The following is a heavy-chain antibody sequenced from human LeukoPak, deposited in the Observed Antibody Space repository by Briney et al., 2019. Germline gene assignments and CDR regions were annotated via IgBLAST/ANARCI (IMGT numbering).Heavy chain of an antibody. J-gene: IGHJ4*02. CDR1: GGSFSGYY. Sequence: SETLSLTCAVYGGSFSGYYWSWIHQPPGKGLEWIGEINHSGSTNYNPSLKSRVTISVDTSKNQFSLKLSSVTAADTAVYYCARLVDFWSGYYSFASDYWGQGTLVTVSS. CDR2: INHSGST. CDR3: ARLVDFWSGYYSFASDY. D-gene: IGHD3-3*01. V-gene: IGHV4-34*01.